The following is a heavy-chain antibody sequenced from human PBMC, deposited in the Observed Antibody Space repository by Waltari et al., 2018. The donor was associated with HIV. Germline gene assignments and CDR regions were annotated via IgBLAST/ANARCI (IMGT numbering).Heavy chain of an antibody. J-gene: IGHJ2*01. V-gene: IGHV3-30*09. CDR2: ISSDGTET. D-gene: IGHD3-10*01. CDR3: ARVFSRLQTKSYYCDL. CDR1: GFTFTTDA. Sequence: QEELLQYGGRVVQSGGSLSRSCRASGFTFTTDAIYWVRQPPGAVLEWLASISSDGTETLYADAVRGRFVISRDNSEATVLLQITGLGKTDTSLYYCARVFSRLQTKSYYCDLWGRGSLVSV.